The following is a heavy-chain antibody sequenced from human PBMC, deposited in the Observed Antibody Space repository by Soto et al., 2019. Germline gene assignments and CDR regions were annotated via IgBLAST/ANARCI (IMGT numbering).Heavy chain of an antibody. V-gene: IGHV4-30-4*01. D-gene: IGHD2-15*01. CDR3: ARVVNRPVRFDL. CDR1: GGSISSGDYY. J-gene: IGHJ2*01. CDR2: IYYSGST. Sequence: QVQLQESGPGLVKPSQTLSLTCTVSGGSISSGDYYWSWIRQPPGKGLECIGYIYYSGSTYYNPSLRSRVTISVDTSKTQFSLKLSSVTAADTAVYYCARVVNRPVRFDLWGRGTLVTVSS.